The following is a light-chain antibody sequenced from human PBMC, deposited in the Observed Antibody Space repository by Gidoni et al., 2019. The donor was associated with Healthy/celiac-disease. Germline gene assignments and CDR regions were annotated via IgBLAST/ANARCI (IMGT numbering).Light chain of an antibody. CDR3: QQRSNWSALT. V-gene: IGKV3-11*01. CDR1: QSVSSY. CDR2: DAS. J-gene: IGKJ4*01. Sequence: VFTHSPATLSLSPGERVILPCRASQSVSSYLAWYQQKPGQAPRLLSYDASNRATGIPARFSGSGSGTDFTLTISSLEPEDFAVDYCQQRSNWSALTFGGGTKVEIK.